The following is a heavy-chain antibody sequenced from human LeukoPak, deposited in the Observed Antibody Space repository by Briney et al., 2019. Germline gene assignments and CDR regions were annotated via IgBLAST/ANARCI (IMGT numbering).Heavy chain of an antibody. Sequence: PGRSLRLSCAASGFTFSSYGMHWVSQAPGKGLEWVAVISYDGSNKYYADSVKGRFTISRDISKNTLYLQMNSLRAEDTAVYYCAKATYYYDSSNIQHWGQGTLVTVSS. CDR2: ISYDGSNK. CDR1: GFTFSSYG. D-gene: IGHD3-22*01. J-gene: IGHJ1*01. CDR3: AKATYYYDSSNIQH. V-gene: IGHV3-30*18.